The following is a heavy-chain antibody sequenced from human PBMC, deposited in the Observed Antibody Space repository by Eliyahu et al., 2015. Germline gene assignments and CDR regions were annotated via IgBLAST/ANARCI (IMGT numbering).Heavy chain of an antibody. V-gene: IGHV3-33*01. Sequence: QVQLVESGGGVVQPGRSLRLSCAASGFTFXXYGMHWVRQAPGKGLEWVGVIWYDGSNKYYADSVKGRFTISRDNSKNTLYLQMNSLRAEDTAVYYCARGCFDPYDFRRNWFDPWGQGTLVTVSS. CDR2: IWYDGSNK. D-gene: IGHD3-3*01. CDR1: GFTFXXYG. J-gene: IGHJ5*02. CDR3: ARGCFDPYDFRRNWFDP.